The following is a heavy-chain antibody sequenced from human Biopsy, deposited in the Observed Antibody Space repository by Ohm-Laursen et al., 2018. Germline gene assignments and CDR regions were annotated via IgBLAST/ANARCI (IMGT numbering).Heavy chain of an antibody. CDR2: VGGGGRLTDHT. D-gene: IGHD5-18*01. CDR1: GLTFKDYA. J-gene: IGHJ4*02. Sequence: SLRLSCTASGLTFKDYAMNWIRQTPEKGLEWVSVVGGGGRLTDHTDFADSVRGRFTISRDNSKNKLYLDMINLRAEDTAIYYCARNVRGYNYGLLEYWGQGVMVTVSS. CDR3: ARNVRGYNYGLLEY. V-gene: IGHV3-23*01.